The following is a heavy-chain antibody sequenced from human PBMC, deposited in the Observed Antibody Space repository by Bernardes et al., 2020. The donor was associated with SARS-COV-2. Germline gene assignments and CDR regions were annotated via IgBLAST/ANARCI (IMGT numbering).Heavy chain of an antibody. CDR2: IIPIFGTA. D-gene: IGHD4-17*01. CDR1: GGTFSSYA. V-gene: IGHV1-69*13. Sequence: SVKVSCKASGGTFSSYAISWVRQAPGQGLEWMGGIIPIFGTANYAQKFQGRVTITADESTSTAYMELSSLRSEDTAVYYCARDPQGDGDDRLGLNPPHHYYYYGMDVWGQGTTVTVSS. CDR3: ARDPQGDGDDRLGLNPPHHYYYYGMDV. J-gene: IGHJ6*02.